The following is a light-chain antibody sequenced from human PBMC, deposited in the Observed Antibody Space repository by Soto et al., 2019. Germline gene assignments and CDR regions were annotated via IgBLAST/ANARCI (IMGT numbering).Light chain of an antibody. Sequence: DIQMTQPPSSLSASVGDRVTITCRASQSIYSSLNWYHQKPGKAPKLLIYAASNLQSGVPSRFSGSGSGTDFTLSISSLQPEDVATYYCHQCYSAPYTFGQGTKLEI. V-gene: IGKV1-39*01. J-gene: IGKJ2*01. CDR1: QSIYSS. CDR3: HQCYSAPYT. CDR2: AAS.